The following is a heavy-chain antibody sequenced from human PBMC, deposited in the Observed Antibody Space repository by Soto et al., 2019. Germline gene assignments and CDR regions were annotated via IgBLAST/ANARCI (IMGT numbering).Heavy chain of an antibody. CDR3: ARAGGYSRTTPNPRAYDMDV. V-gene: IGHV4-30-2*01. D-gene: IGHD6-13*01. Sequence: PSETLSLTCAVSGGSISSGGYSWSWIRQPPGKGLEWIGYIYHSGSTYYNPSLKSRVTISVDRSKNQFSLKLSSVTAADTAVYYCARAGGYSRTTPNPRAYDMDVWGQGTTVTVS. CDR1: GGSISSGGYS. J-gene: IGHJ6*02. CDR2: IYHSGST.